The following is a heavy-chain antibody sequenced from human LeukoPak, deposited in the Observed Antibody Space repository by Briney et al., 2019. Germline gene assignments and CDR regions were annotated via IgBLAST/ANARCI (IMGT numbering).Heavy chain of an antibody. D-gene: IGHD2-21*01. CDR3: ARGKFVDLDY. Sequence: GESLKIPSRGSGYSSTSNWIGWLGQLPGRGLEWLGIFYPGDSDTRYSPSFHGQVTISADKYISTAYLQWSSLKASDTAMYYRARGKFVDLDYWGQGTLVTVSS. CDR2: FYPGDSDT. V-gene: IGHV5-51*01. CDR1: GYSSTSNW. J-gene: IGHJ4*02.